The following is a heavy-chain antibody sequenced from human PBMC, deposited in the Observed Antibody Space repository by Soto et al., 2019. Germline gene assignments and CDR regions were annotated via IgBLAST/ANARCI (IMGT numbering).Heavy chain of an antibody. D-gene: IGHD3-10*01. CDR2: TSYDASHK. CDR1: GFTFSNYG. Sequence: PRLSCAASGFTFSNYGMHWVRQAPGKGLEWVAVTSYDASHKYYADSVKGRFTISRDNSKNTLYLQMNSLRAEDTAVYYCAKDIALVRGVIIDMDVWGQGTTVTVSS. CDR3: AKDIALVRGVIIDMDV. V-gene: IGHV3-30*18. J-gene: IGHJ6*02.